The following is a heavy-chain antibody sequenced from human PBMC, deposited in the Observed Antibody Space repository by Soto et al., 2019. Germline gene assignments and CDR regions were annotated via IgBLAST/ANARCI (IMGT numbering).Heavy chain of an antibody. D-gene: IGHD6-6*01. V-gene: IGHV4-4*02. Sequence: SETLSLTCAVSSGSISSSNWWSWVRQPPGKGLEWIGEIYHSGSTNYNPSLKSRVTISVDKSKNQFSLKLSSVTAADTAVYYCARASGSSSSDGYYYYYYYMDVWGKGTTVTVSS. CDR3: ARASGSSSSDGYYYYYYYMDV. J-gene: IGHJ6*03. CDR1: SGSISSSNW. CDR2: IYHSGST.